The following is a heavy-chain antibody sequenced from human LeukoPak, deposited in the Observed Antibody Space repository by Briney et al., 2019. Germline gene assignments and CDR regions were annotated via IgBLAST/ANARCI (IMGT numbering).Heavy chain of an antibody. V-gene: IGHV3-9*01. J-gene: IGHJ3*02. CDR1: GFTFDDYA. CDR2: ISWNSGSI. CDR3: AKDMLIGRGEQWLATDAFDI. D-gene: IGHD6-19*01. Sequence: PGGSLRLSCAASGFTFDDYAMHWVRQAPGKGLEWVSGISWNSGSIGYADSVKGRFTISRDNAKNSLYLQMNSLRAEDTALYYCAKDMLIGRGEQWLATDAFDIWGQGTMVTVSS.